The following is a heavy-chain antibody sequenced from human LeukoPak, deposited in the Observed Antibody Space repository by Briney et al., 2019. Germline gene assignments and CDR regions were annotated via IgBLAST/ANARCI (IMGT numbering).Heavy chain of an antibody. CDR2: ISWNSGSI. CDR3: AKGGSIQYRYFDY. CDR1: GFTFDDYA. D-gene: IGHD2-8*01. V-gene: IGHV3-9*01. J-gene: IGHJ4*02. Sequence: GGSLRLSCAASGFTFDDYAMHWVRQAPGKGLEWVSGISWNSGSIGYADSVKGRFTISRDNAKNSLCLQMNSLRAEDTALYYCAKGGSIQYRYFDYWGQGTLVTVSS.